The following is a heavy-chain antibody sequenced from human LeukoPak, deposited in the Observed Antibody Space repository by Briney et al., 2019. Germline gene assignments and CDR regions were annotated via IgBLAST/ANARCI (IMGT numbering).Heavy chain of an antibody. CDR2: ISSSGSTN. V-gene: IGHV3-48*03. CDR3: ARDYGGTYYRHFDY. CDR1: GFTFSSYE. D-gene: IGHD1-26*01. J-gene: IGHJ4*02. Sequence: QPGGSLRLSCAASGFTFSSYEMDWVRQAPGKGLEWVSYISSSGSTNYYADSVKGRFTISRDNAKNSLYLQMNSLRAEDTAVYYCARDYGGTYYRHFDYWGQGTLVTVSS.